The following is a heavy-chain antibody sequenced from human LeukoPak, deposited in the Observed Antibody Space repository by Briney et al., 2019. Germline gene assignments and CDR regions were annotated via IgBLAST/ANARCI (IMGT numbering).Heavy chain of an antibody. CDR3: ARDYVGDNWFDP. CDR2: IIPNSGGT. J-gene: IGHJ5*02. V-gene: IGHV1-2*02. CDR1: GYTFTDYY. D-gene: IGHD3-16*01. Sequence: ASVKVSCKASGYTFTDYYMHWVRQAPGQGLEWMGWIIPNSGGTNYAQKFQGRVTMTRDTSISTAYMELSRLRSDDTAVYYCARDYVGDNWFDPWGQGTLVTVSS.